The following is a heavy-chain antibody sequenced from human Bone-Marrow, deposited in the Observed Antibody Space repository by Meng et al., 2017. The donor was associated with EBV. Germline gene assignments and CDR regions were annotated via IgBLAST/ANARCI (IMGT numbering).Heavy chain of an antibody. D-gene: IGHD6-13*01. V-gene: IGHV4-39*07. CDR3: ARTPRSSSHLFDY. J-gene: IGHJ4*02. CDR1: GGSISSSSYY. Sequence: QPQLQESGPGLVKPSETLSLTCTVSGGSISSSSYYWGWIRQPPGKGLEWIGSIYYSGSTYYNPSLKSRVTISVDTSKNQFSLKLSSVTAADTAVYYCARTPRSSSHLFDYWGQGTLVTVSS. CDR2: IYYSGST.